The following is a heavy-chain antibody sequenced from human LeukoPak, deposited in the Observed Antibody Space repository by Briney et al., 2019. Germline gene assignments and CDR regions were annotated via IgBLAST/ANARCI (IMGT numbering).Heavy chain of an antibody. V-gene: IGHV4-34*01. CDR2: INHSGST. D-gene: IGHD1-26*01. CDR3: ARGHNPNWDLSDAFDI. J-gene: IGHJ3*02. CDR1: GGSFSGYY. Sequence: SETLSLTCAVYGGSFSGYYWSWIRQPPGKGLEWIGEINHSGSTNYNPSLKSRVTISVDTSKNQFSLKLSSVTAADTAVYYCARGHNPNWDLSDAFDIWGQGTMVTVSS.